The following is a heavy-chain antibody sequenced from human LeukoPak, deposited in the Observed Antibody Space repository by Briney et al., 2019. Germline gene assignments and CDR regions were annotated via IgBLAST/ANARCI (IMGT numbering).Heavy chain of an antibody. CDR3: ASTIAAAGPPRFDY. V-gene: IGHV4-34*01. CDR2: INHSGST. D-gene: IGHD6-13*01. CDR1: GGSFSGYY. J-gene: IGHJ4*02. Sequence: PSETLSLTCAVYGGSFSGYYWSWIRQPPGKGLEWIGEINHSGSTNYNPSLKSRVAISVDTSKNQFSLKLSSVTAADTAVYYCASTIAAAGPPRFDYWGQGTLVTVSS.